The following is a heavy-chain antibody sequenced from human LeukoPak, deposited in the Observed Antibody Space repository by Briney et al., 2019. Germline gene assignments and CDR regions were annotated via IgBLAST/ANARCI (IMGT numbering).Heavy chain of an antibody. D-gene: IGHD5-12*01. CDR3: ARDKGYAVDY. CDR2: VKSDGIST. CDR1: GFTFSSYW. V-gene: IGHV3-74*01. J-gene: IGHJ4*02. Sequence: GGSLRLSCAASGFTFSSYWMHWVRQAPGKGLVWVSLVKSDGISTNYADSVKGRFTISRDNAKNTLYLQMNSLRADDTAVYYCARDKGYAVDYWGQGTLVTASS.